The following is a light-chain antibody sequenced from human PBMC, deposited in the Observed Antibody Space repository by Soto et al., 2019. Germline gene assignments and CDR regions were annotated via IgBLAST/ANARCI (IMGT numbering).Light chain of an antibody. CDR2: EVS. J-gene: IGLJ2*01. CDR1: SSDVGSYNL. CDR3: CSCATPRL. Sequence: QSALTQPASVSGSPGQSITISCTGTSSDVGSYNLVSWYQQHPGKAPKLIIYEVSERPSGVSHRFSGSKSGNTASLTISGLQADDEADYYCCSCATPRLFGGGTKLTVL. V-gene: IGLV2-23*02.